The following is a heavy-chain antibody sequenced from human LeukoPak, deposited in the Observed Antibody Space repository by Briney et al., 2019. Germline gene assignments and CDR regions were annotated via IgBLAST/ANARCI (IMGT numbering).Heavy chain of an antibody. J-gene: IGHJ4*02. CDR3: ARAIGQQLVQDY. CDR1: GYTFTGYY. V-gene: IGHV1-2*02. D-gene: IGHD6-13*01. Sequence: ASVKVSCKASGYTFTGYYLHWVRQAPGQGLEWMGWINPNSGGTNYAQKLQGRVTMTTDTSTSTAYMELRSLRSDDTAVYYCARAIGQQLVQDYWGQGTLVTVSS. CDR2: INPNSGGT.